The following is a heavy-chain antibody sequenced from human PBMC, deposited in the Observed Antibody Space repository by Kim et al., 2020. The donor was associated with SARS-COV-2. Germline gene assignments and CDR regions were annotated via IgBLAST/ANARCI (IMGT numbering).Heavy chain of an antibody. J-gene: IGHJ3*02. D-gene: IGHD2-15*01. CDR2: INSDGSST. V-gene: IGHV3-74*01. CDR1: GFTFSSFW. Sequence: GGSLRLSCAASGFTFSSFWMHWVRQAPGKGLVWVSRINSDGSSTTYADSVKGRFTISRDNAKNTLYLRINSLRAKDTAVYYCARERSGSSWTQFDDAFDIWGQGTMVTVSS. CDR3: ARERSGSSWTQFDDAFDI.